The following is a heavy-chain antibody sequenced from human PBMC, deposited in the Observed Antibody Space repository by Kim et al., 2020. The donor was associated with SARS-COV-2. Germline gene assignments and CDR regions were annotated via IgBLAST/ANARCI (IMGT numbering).Heavy chain of an antibody. CDR2: IYHSGST. CDR3: ARDDYHAIVVVGGMDV. Sequence: SETLSLTCTVSGYSISSGYYWGWIRQPPGKGLEWIGSIYHSGSTYYNPSLKSRVTISVDTSKNQFSLKLSSVTAADTAVYYCARDDYHAIVVVGGMDVWGQGTTVTVSS. J-gene: IGHJ6*02. D-gene: IGHD3-22*01. V-gene: IGHV4-38-2*02. CDR1: GYSISSGYY.